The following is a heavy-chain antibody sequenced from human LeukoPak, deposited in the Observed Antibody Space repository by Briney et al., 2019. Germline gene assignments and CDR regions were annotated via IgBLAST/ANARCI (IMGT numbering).Heavy chain of an antibody. D-gene: IGHD5-24*01. Sequence: GGSLRLSCAASGFTFSTYAMHWVRQAPGKGLDWVAVMSYDGSHKYYADSVKGRFTISGDNSKNTLYLQMNSLRAEDTAVYYCATGDGYNSGYYYYYMDVWGKGTTVTISS. CDR1: GFTFSTYA. CDR2: MSYDGSHK. CDR3: ATGDGYNSGYYYYYMDV. V-gene: IGHV3-30*04. J-gene: IGHJ6*03.